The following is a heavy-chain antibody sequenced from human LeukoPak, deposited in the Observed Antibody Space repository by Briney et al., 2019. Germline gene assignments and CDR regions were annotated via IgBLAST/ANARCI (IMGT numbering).Heavy chain of an antibody. Sequence: PGGSLRLSCAASGXTFSSYAMSWVRQAPGKGQEWVSAISGSGGSTYYADSVKGRFTISRDNSKNTLYLQMNSLRAEDTAVYYCAKDQGELTGYLYNWFDPWAREPWSPSPQ. CDR1: GXTFSSYA. CDR3: AKDQGELTGYLYNWFDP. J-gene: IGHJ5*02. CDR2: ISGSGGST. V-gene: IGHV3-23*01. D-gene: IGHD3-9*01.